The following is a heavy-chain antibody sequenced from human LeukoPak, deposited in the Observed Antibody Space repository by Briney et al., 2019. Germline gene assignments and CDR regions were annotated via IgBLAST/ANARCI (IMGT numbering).Heavy chain of an antibody. CDR1: GGSISSSSYY. D-gene: IGHD3-3*01. J-gene: IGHJ4*02. CDR3: ARGRRSGYRTIFDY. CDR2: IYYSGST. V-gene: IGHV4-39*07. Sequence: SETLSLTCTVSGGSISSSSYYWGWIRQPPGKGLEWIGSIYYSGSTYYNPSPKSRVTISVDTSKNQFSLKLSSVTAADTAVYYCARGRRSGYRTIFDYWGQGTLVTVSS.